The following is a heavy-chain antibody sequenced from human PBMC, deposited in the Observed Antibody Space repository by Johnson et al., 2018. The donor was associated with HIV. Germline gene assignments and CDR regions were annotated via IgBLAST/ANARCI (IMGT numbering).Heavy chain of an antibody. CDR3: TRGEGGYFYDSSGYYHRPDDAFEI. J-gene: IGHJ3*02. CDR1: GFTFSDYY. D-gene: IGHD3-22*01. V-gene: IGHV3-11*04. CDR2: ISSSGSTI. Sequence: QVQLVESGGGLVKPGGSLRLSCAASGFTFSDYYMSWIRQAPGKGLEWVSYISSSGSTIYYADSVTGRFTISRDNAKNSLYLQMNSLRAEDTAVYFCTRGEGGYFYDSSGYYHRPDDAFEIWGQGTMFTVSS.